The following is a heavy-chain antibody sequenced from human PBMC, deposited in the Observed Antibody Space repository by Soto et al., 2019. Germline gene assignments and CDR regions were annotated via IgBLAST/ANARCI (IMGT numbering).Heavy chain of an antibody. V-gene: IGHV4-59*01. CDR3: ARAGHCGGDCYSNWFDP. D-gene: IGHD2-21*02. CDR2: IYYSGST. Sequence: PSETLSLTCTVSGGSISSYYWSWIRQPPGKGLEWIGYIYYSGSTNYNPSLKSRVTISVDTSKNQFSLKLSSVTAADTAVYYCARAGHCGGDCYSNWFDPWGQGTLVTVSS. CDR1: GGSISSYY. J-gene: IGHJ5*02.